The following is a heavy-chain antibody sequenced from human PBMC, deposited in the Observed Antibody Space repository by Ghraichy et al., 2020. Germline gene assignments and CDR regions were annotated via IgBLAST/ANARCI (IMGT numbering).Heavy chain of an antibody. V-gene: IGHV3-7*03. D-gene: IGHD6-19*01. CDR3: ARTGYTSGWGPFDY. CDR2: IKQDGSEI. J-gene: IGHJ4*02. CDR1: GFTFRGSW. Sequence: GGSLRLSCAASGFTFRGSWMRWVRQPPGRGLEWVAKIKQDGSEIYYVDSVKGRFTLYRDNAKNSLYLQMDSLRAEDTAVYYCARTGYTSGWGPFDYWGQGALVTGSS.